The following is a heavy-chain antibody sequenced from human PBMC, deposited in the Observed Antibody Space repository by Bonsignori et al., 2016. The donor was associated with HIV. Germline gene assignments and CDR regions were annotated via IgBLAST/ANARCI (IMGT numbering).Heavy chain of an antibody. CDR2: IIPILGIA. J-gene: IGHJ6*03. Sequence: WVRQAPGQGLEWMGGIIPILGIANYAQKFQGRVTITADKSTSTAYMELSSLRSEDTAVYYCARGTYSFDYMDVWGKGTTVTVSS. D-gene: IGHD2-15*01. V-gene: IGHV1-69*10. CDR3: ARGTYSFDYMDV.